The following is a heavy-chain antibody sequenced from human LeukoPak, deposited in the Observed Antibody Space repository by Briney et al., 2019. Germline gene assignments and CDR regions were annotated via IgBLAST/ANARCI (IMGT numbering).Heavy chain of an antibody. Sequence: SVEVSCKASGGTFSSYAISWVRQAPGQGLEWMGGIIPIFGTANYAQKFQGRVTITADKSTSTAYMELSSLRSEDTAVYYCARGPSSGVVDYWGQGALVTVSS. D-gene: IGHD1-26*01. V-gene: IGHV1-69*06. CDR3: ARGPSSGVVDY. CDR1: GGTFSSYA. CDR2: IIPIFGTA. J-gene: IGHJ4*02.